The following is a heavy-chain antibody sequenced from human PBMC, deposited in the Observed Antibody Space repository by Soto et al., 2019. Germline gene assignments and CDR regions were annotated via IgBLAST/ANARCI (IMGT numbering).Heavy chain of an antibody. J-gene: IGHJ6*02. CDR3: ARDYWSGDRYYYGMDV. Sequence: ASVKVSCKASGYTFTGYYIHWVRQAPGQRLEWMGYINPSSGGPNYAQKFQGRVTMTRDTSISTAYMELSRLRSDDTAVYFCARDYWSGDRYYYGMDVWGQGTTVTVS. D-gene: IGHD3-3*01. CDR2: INPSSGGP. CDR1: GYTFTGYY. V-gene: IGHV1-2*02.